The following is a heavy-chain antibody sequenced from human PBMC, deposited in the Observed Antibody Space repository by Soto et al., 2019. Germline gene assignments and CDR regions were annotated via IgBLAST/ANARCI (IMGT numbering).Heavy chain of an antibody. D-gene: IGHD6-19*01. Sequence: ASVKVSCKASCYTFTSYGISWVRQAPVQGLEWMGWISAYNGNTNYAQKLQGRVTMTTDTSTSTAYMELRSLRSDDTAVYYCARGSPGIAVAGTYNWFDPWGQGTLVTVSS. CDR2: ISAYNGNT. V-gene: IGHV1-18*04. CDR1: CYTFTSYG. J-gene: IGHJ5*02. CDR3: ARGSPGIAVAGTYNWFDP.